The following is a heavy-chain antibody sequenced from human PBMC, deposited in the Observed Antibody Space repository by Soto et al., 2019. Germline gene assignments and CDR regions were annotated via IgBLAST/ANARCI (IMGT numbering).Heavy chain of an antibody. CDR2: INSVGSTI. V-gene: IGHV3-11*01. CDR3: ARVIIVATTLGGMDV. J-gene: IGHJ6*02. Sequence: PXGCLRLSCAASGFTFSDYDMNWVRQAPGKGLDWLSYINSVGSTIYYADSVKGRFTISRDNAKNSLYLQLNRLRAEDTAVYYCARVIIVATTLGGMDVWGQGTTVTVSS. CDR1: GFTFSDYD. D-gene: IGHD5-12*01.